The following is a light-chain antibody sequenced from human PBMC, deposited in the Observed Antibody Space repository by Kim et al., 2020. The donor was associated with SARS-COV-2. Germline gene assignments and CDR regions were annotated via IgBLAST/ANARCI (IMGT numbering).Light chain of an antibody. CDR2: GKN. CDR3: NARDSSGNHLV. J-gene: IGLJ1*01. V-gene: IGLV3-19*01. Sequence: SSELTQDPAVSVALGQTVRITCQGDSLRSYYASWYQQKPGQDPVLVIYGKNNRPSGIPDRFSGSSSGNTASLTITGAQAEDEADYYCNARDSSGNHLVFGNGTKVTVL. CDR1: SLRSYY.